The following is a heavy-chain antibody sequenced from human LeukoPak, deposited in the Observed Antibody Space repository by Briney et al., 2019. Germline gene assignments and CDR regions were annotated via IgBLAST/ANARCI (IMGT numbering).Heavy chain of an antibody. Sequence: PSETLSLTCTVSGVSISTYYWSWIRQHPGKGLEWIGYIYYSGSTNYSPSLKSRVTISVDTSKNQFSLKLSSVTAADTAVYYCSSGLNYFDYWGQGTLVTVSS. CDR2: IYYSGST. CDR1: GVSISTYY. J-gene: IGHJ4*02. CDR3: SSGLNYFDY. V-gene: IGHV4-59*01. D-gene: IGHD1-14*01.